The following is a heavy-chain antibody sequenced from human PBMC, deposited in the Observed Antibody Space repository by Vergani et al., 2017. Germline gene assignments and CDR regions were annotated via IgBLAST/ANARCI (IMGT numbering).Heavy chain of an antibody. V-gene: IGHV3-30*02. CDR1: GFTLNTYG. Sequence: QVQILQSGGGVVQPGGSLRLSCTLSGFTLNTYGIHWVRQAPGKGLEWVSFIRYDGSSEYYGDSVKGRFTISRDKSQNTVNLQMNSLRTEDTAVYFCANSVIAGNVGVAYFRMDVWGRGTTVTVSS. CDR2: IRYDGSSE. CDR3: ANSVIAGNVGVAYFRMDV. J-gene: IGHJ6*02. D-gene: IGHD2/OR15-2a*01.